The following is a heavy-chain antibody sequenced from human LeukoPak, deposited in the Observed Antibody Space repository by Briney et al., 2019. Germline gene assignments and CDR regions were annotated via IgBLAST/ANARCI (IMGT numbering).Heavy chain of an antibody. D-gene: IGHD5-18*01. Sequence: GGSLRLSCAASGFTFSTFAMIWVRQPPGKGLEWVSSIFPSGGEIHYADSVRGRFTISRDNSKSTLSLQMNSLRAEDTAIYYCAKDLGGYSYGLPFDYWGQGTLVTVSS. CDR1: GFTFSTFA. CDR2: IFPSGGEI. V-gene: IGHV3-23*01. J-gene: IGHJ4*02. CDR3: AKDLGGYSYGLPFDY.